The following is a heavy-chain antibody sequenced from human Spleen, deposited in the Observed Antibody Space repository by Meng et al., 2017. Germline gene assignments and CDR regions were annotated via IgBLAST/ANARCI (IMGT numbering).Heavy chain of an antibody. V-gene: IGHV3-23*01. Sequence: GESLKISCAASGFTFSIYAMTWVRQAPGKGLEWVASISGSGGSKYYADAVKGRFTISRDNSKNTLYLQMNSLRAEDTALYYCAKDFCSSNTCTNWFDPWGQGTLVTVSS. D-gene: IGHD2-2*01. CDR3: AKDFCSSNTCTNWFDP. CDR2: ISGSGGSK. J-gene: IGHJ5*02. CDR1: GFTFSIYA.